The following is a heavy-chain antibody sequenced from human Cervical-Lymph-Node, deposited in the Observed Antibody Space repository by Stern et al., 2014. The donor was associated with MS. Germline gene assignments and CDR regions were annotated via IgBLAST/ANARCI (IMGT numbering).Heavy chain of an antibody. D-gene: IGHD3-10*01. Sequence: VQLVESGADVKKPGSSVRVSCKASGGISWLRQAPVQGLEWMGGIIPFVGTANYAQKFQGRLTIIADTSTNTNSMELSSLPHYDPAVYYCARGAGDNWFDPWGQGTLVSVSS. CDR2: IIPFVGTA. V-gene: IGHV1-69*06. CDR1: GG. J-gene: IGHJ5*02. CDR3: ARGAGDNWFDP.